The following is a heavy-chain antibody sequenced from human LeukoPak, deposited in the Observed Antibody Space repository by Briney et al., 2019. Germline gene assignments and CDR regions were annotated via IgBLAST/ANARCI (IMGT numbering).Heavy chain of an antibody. D-gene: IGHD1-1*01. Sequence: GSLRLSCAASGFPFSEYSMNWVRQAPGKGLEWISYIGISSGNTKYVDSVKGRFTVSGDNARNSLYLQMNSLRVEDTAVYYCARDHNYAFDNWGQGTLVTVSS. CDR3: ARDHNYAFDN. J-gene: IGHJ4*02. CDR2: IGISSGNT. V-gene: IGHV3-11*06. CDR1: GFPFSEYS.